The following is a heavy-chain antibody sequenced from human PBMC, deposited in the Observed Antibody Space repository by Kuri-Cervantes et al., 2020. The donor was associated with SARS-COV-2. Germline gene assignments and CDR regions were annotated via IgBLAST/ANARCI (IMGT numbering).Heavy chain of an antibody. V-gene: IGHV3-23*01. CDR2: ISGSGGST. D-gene: IGHD2-2*01. CDR3: AKAGGYCSSTSCSQYGIPDY. CDR1: GFTFSSVG. Sequence: GGSLRLSCAASGFTFSSVGMHWVRQAPGKGLEWVSAISGSGGSTYYADSVKGRFTISRDNSKNTLYLQMNSLRAEDTAVYYCAKAGGYCSSTSCSQYGIPDYWGQGTLVTVSS. J-gene: IGHJ4*02.